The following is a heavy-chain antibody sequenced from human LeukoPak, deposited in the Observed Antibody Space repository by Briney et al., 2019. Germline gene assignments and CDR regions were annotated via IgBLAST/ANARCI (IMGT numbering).Heavy chain of an antibody. Sequence: GGSLRLSCAASGFTFSSYGMHWVRQAPGKGLEWVAVIWYDGSNKYYADSVKGRFTISRDNSKNTLYLQMNSLRAEDTAVYYCVRFYCSGFSCYDYWGQGTLVTVSS. CDR2: IWYDGSNK. CDR3: VRFYCSGFSCYDY. V-gene: IGHV3-33*01. J-gene: IGHJ4*02. CDR1: GFTFSSYG. D-gene: IGHD2-15*01.